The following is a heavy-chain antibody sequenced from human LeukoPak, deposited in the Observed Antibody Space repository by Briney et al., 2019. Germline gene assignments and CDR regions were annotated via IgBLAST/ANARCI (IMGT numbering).Heavy chain of an antibody. J-gene: IGHJ6*02. CDR1: GFTFSSYD. V-gene: IGHV3-13*01. Sequence: GSLGLSCAASGFTFSSYDMHWVRQATGKGLEWVSAIGTAGDTYYPGSVKGRFTISRENAKNSLYLQMNSLRAGDTAVYYCARGAVAGTGYYYYYGMDVWGQGTTVTVSS. CDR3: ARGAVAGTGYYYYYGMDV. CDR2: IGTAGDT. D-gene: IGHD6-19*01.